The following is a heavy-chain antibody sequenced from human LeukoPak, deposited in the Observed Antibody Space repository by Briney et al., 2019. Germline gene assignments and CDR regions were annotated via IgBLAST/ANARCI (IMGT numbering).Heavy chain of an antibody. CDR1: GFIFSRYG. V-gene: IGHV3-64*01. CDR3: ARGLITGAAGTYYYYGMDV. CDR2: ISNSGGST. D-gene: IGHD6-13*01. Sequence: GGSLRLSCVASGFIFSRYGMHWVRQAPRKGLEYVSAISNSGGSTYYANSVKGRFTISRDNSKNTLYLQMGSLRGEDMAVYYCARGLITGAAGTYYYYGMDVWGQGTTVTVSS. J-gene: IGHJ6*02.